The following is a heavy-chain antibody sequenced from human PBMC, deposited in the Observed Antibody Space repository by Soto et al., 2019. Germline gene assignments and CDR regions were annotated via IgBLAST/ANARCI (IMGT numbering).Heavy chain of an antibody. CDR2: VSGSGADT. Sequence: PGGSLRLSCAGSGFTFSNYAMSWVRQAPGKGLEWVSVVSGSGADTYYADSVKGRFTISRDNSKNTLYLQMNSLRAEDTAIYYCAKYSDSNWSGVYFDYWGQGTLVTVSS. J-gene: IGHJ4*02. CDR3: AKYSDSNWSGVYFDY. V-gene: IGHV3-23*01. CDR1: GFTFSNYA. D-gene: IGHD6-13*01.